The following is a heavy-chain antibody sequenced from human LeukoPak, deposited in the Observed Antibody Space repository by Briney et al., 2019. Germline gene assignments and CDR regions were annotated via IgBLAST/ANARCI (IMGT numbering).Heavy chain of an antibody. J-gene: IGHJ4*02. V-gene: IGHV4-59*01. CDR2: IYYSGST. CDR1: GDSISSYY. Sequence: SETLSLTCTVSGDSISSYYWSWIQQPPGKGLEWIGYIYYSGSTNYNPSLTSRVTISLDTSKSQFSLKLSSVTAADTAVYYCARAYYYDTSDYYIFDHWGQGTLVTVSS. CDR3: ARAYYYDTSDYYIFDH. D-gene: IGHD3-22*01.